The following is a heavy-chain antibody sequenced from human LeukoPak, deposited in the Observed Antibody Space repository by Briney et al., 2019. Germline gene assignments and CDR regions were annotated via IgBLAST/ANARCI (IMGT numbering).Heavy chain of an antibody. CDR1: GGSLSSYY. J-gene: IGHJ4*02. D-gene: IGHD2-2*01. Sequence: SETLSLTCTVSGGSLSSYYWSWIRQPPGKGLEWIGYIYYSESTNYNPSLKSRVTISVDTSKNQFSLKLSSVTAADTAVYYCARAAVPYYFDYWGQGTLVTVSS. CDR3: ARAAVPYYFDY. V-gene: IGHV4-59*01. CDR2: IYYSEST.